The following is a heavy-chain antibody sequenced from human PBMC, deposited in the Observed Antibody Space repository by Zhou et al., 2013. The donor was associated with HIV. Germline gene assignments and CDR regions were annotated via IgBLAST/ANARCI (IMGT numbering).Heavy chain of an antibody. D-gene: IGHD3-9*01. V-gene: IGHV1-8*03. CDR2: MSPHSGNT. CDR3: ARDSKYGVSRFDWVLSYFDF. J-gene: IGHJ4*02. Sequence: QVQLVQSGAEVQKPGASVKVSCKASGYTFTIYDINWVRQATGQGLEWMGWMSPHSGNTGYARKFQGRVTITRDTSISTAYMELSSLRSEDTAVYYCARDSKYGVSRFDWVLSYFDFWGQGTLVTVSS. CDR1: GYTFTIYD.